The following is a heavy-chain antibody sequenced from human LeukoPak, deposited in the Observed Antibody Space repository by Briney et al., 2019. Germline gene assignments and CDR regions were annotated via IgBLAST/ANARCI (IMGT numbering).Heavy chain of an antibody. CDR3: ARGIAVGNWFDP. V-gene: IGHV3-21*01. CDR2: ISSSSSYI. D-gene: IGHD6-19*01. J-gene: IGHJ5*02. CDR1: GFTFSSYS. Sequence: GGSLRLSCAASGFTFSSYSMDWVRQAPGKGLEWVSYISSSSSYIYYADSVKGRFTISRDNAKNSLYLQMNSLRAEDTAVYYCARGIAVGNWFDPWGQGTLVTVSS.